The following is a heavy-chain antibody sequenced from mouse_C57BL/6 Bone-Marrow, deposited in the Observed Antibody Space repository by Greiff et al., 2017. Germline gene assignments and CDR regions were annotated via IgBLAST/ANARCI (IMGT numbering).Heavy chain of an antibody. V-gene: IGHV1-63*01. Sequence: VQLKQSGAELVRPGTSVKMSCKASGYTFTNYWIGWAKQRPGHGLEWIGDIYPGGGYTNYNEKFKGKATLTADKSSSTAYMQFSSLTSEDSAIYYCATYYSNYALSMDYWGQGTSVTVSS. D-gene: IGHD2-5*01. CDR3: ATYYSNYALSMDY. J-gene: IGHJ4*01. CDR1: GYTFTNYW. CDR2: IYPGGGYT.